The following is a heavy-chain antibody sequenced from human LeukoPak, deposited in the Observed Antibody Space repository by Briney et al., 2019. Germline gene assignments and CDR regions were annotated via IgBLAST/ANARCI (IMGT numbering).Heavy chain of an antibody. CDR3: ARVGGSVAAALGAFDI. V-gene: IGHV4-59*12. Sequence: WKTLSLTCTISVHSISSYYWSWIRRPPGRGLEWIGYIYYSERTNYHPSLKSRVTISVDTSKNQFSLKLSSVTAANTAVYYCARVGGSVAAALGAFDIWGQGTMVTVSS. CDR1: VHSISSYY. J-gene: IGHJ3*02. D-gene: IGHD6-13*01. CDR2: IYYSERT.